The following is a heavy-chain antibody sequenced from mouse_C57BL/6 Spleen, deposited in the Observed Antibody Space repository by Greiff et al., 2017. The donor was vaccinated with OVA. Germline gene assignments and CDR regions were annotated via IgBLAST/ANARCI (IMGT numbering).Heavy chain of an antibody. V-gene: IGHV5-4*01. D-gene: IGHD2-3*01. Sequence: DVKLVESGGGLVKPGGSLKLSCAASGFTFSSYAMSWVRQTPEKRLEWVATISDGGSYTYYPDNVKGRFTISRDNAKNNLYLQMSHLKSEDTAMYYCARDGYYVGFDYWGQGTTLTVSS. CDR1: GFTFSSYA. CDR2: ISDGGSYT. J-gene: IGHJ2*01. CDR3: ARDGYYVGFDY.